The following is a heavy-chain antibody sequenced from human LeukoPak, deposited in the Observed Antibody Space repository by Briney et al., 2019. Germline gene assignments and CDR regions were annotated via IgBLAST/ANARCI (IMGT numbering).Heavy chain of an antibody. D-gene: IGHD3-22*01. J-gene: IGHJ6*02. CDR1: GYSFTNFW. V-gene: IGHV5-51*01. Sequence: GESLKISCKGSGYSFTNFWIGWVRQMPGKGLEWMGVISPGDSGIRYSPSFQGQVTISVDKSISTAYLQWSSLKASDSAMYYCARQSLDYYDSSGYYYYGMDVWGQGTTVTVSS. CDR2: ISPGDSGI. CDR3: ARQSLDYYDSSGYYYYGMDV.